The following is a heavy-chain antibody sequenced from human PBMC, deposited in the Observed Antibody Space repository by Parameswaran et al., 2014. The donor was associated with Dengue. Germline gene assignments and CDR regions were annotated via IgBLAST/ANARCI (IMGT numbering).Heavy chain of an antibody. CDR2: MNPNSGNT. V-gene: IGHV1-8*01. CDR3: ARRRRGSAKNWFDP. D-gene: IGHD3-10*01. Sequence: WVRQAPGQGLEWMGWMNPNSGNTGYAQKFQGRVTMTRNTSISTAYMELSSLRSEDTAVYYCARRRRGSAKNWFDPWGQGTLVTVSS. J-gene: IGHJ5*02.